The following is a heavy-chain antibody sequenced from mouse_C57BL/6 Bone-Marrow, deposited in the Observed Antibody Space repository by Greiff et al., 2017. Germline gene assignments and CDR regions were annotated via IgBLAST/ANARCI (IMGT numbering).Heavy chain of an antibody. V-gene: IGHV1-9*01. J-gene: IGHJ4*01. Sequence: QVQLQQSGAELMKPGASVKLSCKATGYTFTGYWIEWVKQRPGHGLEWIGEILPGSGGTNYNEKFKGKATFTADTSSNTAYMQLSSLTTEDSAIYYCARPPTVVAPFYAMDYWGQGTSVTVSS. CDR2: ILPGSGGT. D-gene: IGHD1-1*01. CDR3: ARPPTVVAPFYAMDY. CDR1: GYTFTGYW.